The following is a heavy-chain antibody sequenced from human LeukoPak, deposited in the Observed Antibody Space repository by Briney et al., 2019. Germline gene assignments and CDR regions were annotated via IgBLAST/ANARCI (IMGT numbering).Heavy chain of an antibody. Sequence: PGGTLRLFCTGSGFTFSDHYMTWIRQAPGKGLEWISYISSSGTTTYYADSVKGRFTISRANAKTSVYLQMEGLRADDTAVYYCARVGSSRGWFDPWGHGTLVTVSS. V-gene: IGHV3-11*01. CDR3: ARVGSSRGWFDP. D-gene: IGHD3-10*01. CDR2: ISSSGTTT. CDR1: GFTFSDHY. J-gene: IGHJ5*02.